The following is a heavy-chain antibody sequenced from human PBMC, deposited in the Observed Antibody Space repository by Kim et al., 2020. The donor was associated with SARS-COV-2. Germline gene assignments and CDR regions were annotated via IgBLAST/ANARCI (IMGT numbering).Heavy chain of an antibody. Sequence: GGSLRLSCAASGFTFSSYAMHWVRQAPGKGLEWVAVISYDGSNKYYADSVKGRFTISRDNSKNTLYLQMNSLRAEDTAVYYCASPMYSSSWYRAFDIWGQGTMVTVSS. D-gene: IGHD6-13*01. CDR3: ASPMYSSSWYRAFDI. V-gene: IGHV3-30*04. CDR2: ISYDGSNK. CDR1: GFTFSSYA. J-gene: IGHJ3*02.